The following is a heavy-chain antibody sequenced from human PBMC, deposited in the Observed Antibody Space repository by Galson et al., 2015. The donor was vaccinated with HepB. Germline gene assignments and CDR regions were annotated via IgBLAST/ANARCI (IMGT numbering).Heavy chain of an antibody. D-gene: IGHD3-16*01. CDR1: GFTFSSHD. V-gene: IGHV3-33*01. J-gene: IGHJ4*02. CDR2: IRYDGSNK. Sequence: SLRLSCAASGFTFSSHDMHWVRQVPGKGPEWVAVIRYDGSNKYYADSVKGRFTISRDNSKNTLYLHMNSLRAENTAVYYCERGGDLDWGQGTLVIVSS. CDR3: ERGGDLD.